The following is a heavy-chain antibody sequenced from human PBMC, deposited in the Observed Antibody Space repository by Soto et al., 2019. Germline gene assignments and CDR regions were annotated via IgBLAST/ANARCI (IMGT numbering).Heavy chain of an antibody. D-gene: IGHD3-16*01. CDR3: ARWGTGTRGFDY. J-gene: IGHJ4*02. Sequence: PGGSLRLSCAASGFTFSTYWMSWVRQAPGKGLEWVANIKHDGSEKYYVDSVKGRFTISRDNTKNSLYLQMNSLRAEDTAIYYCARWGTGTRGFDYWGQGTLVTVSS. CDR1: GFTFSTYW. CDR2: IKHDGSEK. V-gene: IGHV3-7*05.